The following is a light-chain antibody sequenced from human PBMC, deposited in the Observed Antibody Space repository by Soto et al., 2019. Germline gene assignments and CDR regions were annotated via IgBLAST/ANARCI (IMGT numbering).Light chain of an antibody. CDR1: QTLSINS. J-gene: IGKJ3*01. Sequence: IVLPQSPGTLSLSPGERATLFCRASQTLSINSLAWYQQKPGQAPRLLIYGASTRHTGIPDRFNGSGSGTYFALTINRLEPEDFAVYYCQQYDGAPLTFGPGTQVNVK. CDR3: QQYDGAPLT. CDR2: GAS. V-gene: IGKV3-20*01.